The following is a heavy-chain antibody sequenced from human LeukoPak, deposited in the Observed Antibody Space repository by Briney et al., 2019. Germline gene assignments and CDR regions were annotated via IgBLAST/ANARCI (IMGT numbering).Heavy chain of an antibody. J-gene: IGHJ4*02. V-gene: IGHV3-48*03. Sequence: GGSLRLSWAASGFTFSSYEMNWVRQAPGKGLEWVSYISGSGSTIYYADSVKGRFTISRDNAKNSLYLQMNSLRAEDTAVYYCARRQHFDYWGQGTLVTVSS. D-gene: IGHD6-13*01. CDR1: GFTFSSYE. CDR2: ISGSGSTI. CDR3: ARRQHFDY.